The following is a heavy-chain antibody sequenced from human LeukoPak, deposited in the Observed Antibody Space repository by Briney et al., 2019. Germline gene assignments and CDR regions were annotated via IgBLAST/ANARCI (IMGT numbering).Heavy chain of an antibody. CDR1: GFTFGSYS. D-gene: IGHD7-27*01. J-gene: IGHJ6*02. CDR2: ISSSSSTI. Sequence: GGSLRLSCAASGFTFGSYSMNWVRQAPGKGLEWVSYISSSSSTIYYADSVKGRFTISRDNAKNSLYLQMNSLRDEDTAVYYCARDLLTGRYYYGMDVWGQGTTVTVSS. V-gene: IGHV3-48*02. CDR3: ARDLLTGRYYYGMDV.